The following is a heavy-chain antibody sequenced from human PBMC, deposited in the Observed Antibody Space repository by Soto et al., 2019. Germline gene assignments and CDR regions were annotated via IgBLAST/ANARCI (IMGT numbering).Heavy chain of an antibody. J-gene: IGHJ6*02. CDR3: ARDPSGYYGMDV. D-gene: IGHD3-10*01. CDR1: GYTFTSYA. CDR2: INAGNGNR. V-gene: IGHV1-3*01. Sequence: QVQLVQPGAEVKKPGASVKVSCKASGYTFTSYAMHWVRQAPGQRLEWMGWINAGNGNRKYSQKFQGRVTITRDTSASTAYMELSSLRSEDTAVYYCARDPSGYYGMDVWGQGTTVTVSS.